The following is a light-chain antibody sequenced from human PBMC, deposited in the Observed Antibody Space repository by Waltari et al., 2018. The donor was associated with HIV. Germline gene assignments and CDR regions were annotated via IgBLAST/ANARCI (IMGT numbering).Light chain of an antibody. CDR3: QQYDDWPPFT. CDR2: GAS. Sequence: DIVMTQSPAILSVSPGESVTLSCRASQSVRTSLAWYQQKPGQAPRLLIYGASTRATGIPARFSGSGSGTEFTLTISSLQSDDSAVYHCQQYDDWPPFTFGQGTKLEIK. J-gene: IGKJ2*01. V-gene: IGKV3-15*01. CDR1: QSVRTS.